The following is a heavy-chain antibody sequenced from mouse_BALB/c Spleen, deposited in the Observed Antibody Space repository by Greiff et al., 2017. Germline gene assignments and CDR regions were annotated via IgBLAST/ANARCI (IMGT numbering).Heavy chain of an antibody. D-gene: IGHD2-9*01. Sequence: QVQLQQSGAELVKPGASVKLSCKASGYTFTSYWMHWVKQRPGQGLEWIGEINPSNGRTNYNEKFKSKATLTVDKSSSTAYMQLSSLTSEDSAVYYCAKRRAYYGYEGAMDYWGQGTSVTVSS. CDR3: AKRRAYYGYEGAMDY. J-gene: IGHJ4*01. CDR1: GYTFTSYW. CDR2: INPSNGRT. V-gene: IGHV1S81*02.